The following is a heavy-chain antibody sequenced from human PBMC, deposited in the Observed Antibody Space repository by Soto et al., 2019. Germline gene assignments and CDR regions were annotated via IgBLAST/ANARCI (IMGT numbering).Heavy chain of an antibody. V-gene: IGHV4-31*03. Sequence: PSETLSLTCTVSGGSISSGGYYWSWIRQHPGKGLEWIGYIYYSGSTYYNPSLKSRVTISVDTSKNQFSLKLSSVTAADTAVYYCARGSLDYGDYEYWFDPWGQGTRVTVSS. CDR3: ARGSLDYGDYEYWFDP. CDR2: IYYSGST. D-gene: IGHD4-17*01. CDR1: GGSISSGGYY. J-gene: IGHJ5*02.